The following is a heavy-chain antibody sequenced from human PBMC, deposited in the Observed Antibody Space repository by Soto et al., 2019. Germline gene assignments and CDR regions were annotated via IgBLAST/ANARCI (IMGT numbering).Heavy chain of an antibody. CDR1: GDTIRGDY. Sequence: SETLSLTCSDSGDTIRGDYWNWNRQPPGKRLEWIGYISYTGSTNYNPSLRSRVTMSLDTSKNQFSLNLISVTAADTAVYFCARGFYDRRGYSSLFDYLGQGIVVTSP. D-gene: IGHD3-22*01. J-gene: IGHJ4*02. CDR2: ISYTGST. V-gene: IGHV4-59*01. CDR3: ARGFYDRRGYSSLFDY.